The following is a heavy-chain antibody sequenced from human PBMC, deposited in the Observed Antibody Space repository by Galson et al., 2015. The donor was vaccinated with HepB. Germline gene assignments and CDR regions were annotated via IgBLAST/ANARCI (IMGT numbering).Heavy chain of an antibody. D-gene: IGHD1-1*01. CDR1: GFTFSSYG. CDR3: ARQERLYYYYYGMDV. Sequence: SLRLSCAASGFTFSSYGMHWVRQAPGKGLEWVAVIWYDGSNKYYADSVKGRFTISRDNSKNTLYLQMNSLRAEDTAVYYCARQERLYYYYYGMDVWGQGTTVTVSS. V-gene: IGHV3-33*01. J-gene: IGHJ6*02. CDR2: IWYDGSNK.